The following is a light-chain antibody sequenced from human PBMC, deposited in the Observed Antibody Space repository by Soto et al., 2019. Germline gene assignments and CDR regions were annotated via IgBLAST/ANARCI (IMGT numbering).Light chain of an antibody. CDR2: DVS. V-gene: IGKV3D-15*01. CDR1: QNISNY. J-gene: IGKJ4*01. Sequence: VMTQSPASLSVSPGERSNPSCRASQNISNYLIWYQQKHGQAPRXXIYDVSNRATDIPARFSGSRSGPEFTLTINSLQSEDFAIYYCQRYNNWPLTFGGGTKVDIK. CDR3: QRYNNWPLT.